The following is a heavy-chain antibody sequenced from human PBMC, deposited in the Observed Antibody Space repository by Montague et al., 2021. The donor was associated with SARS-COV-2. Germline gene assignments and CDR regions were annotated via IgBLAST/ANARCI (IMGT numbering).Heavy chain of an antibody. V-gene: IGHV4-34*01. CDR1: GTSFSGYY. Sequence: SETLSLTCAVHGTSFSGYYWNWIRQPPGKGLEWIGEINQGGSTKYSPSLKSRLTISADTSKNQFSLKLTSVAAADTAVYYCARLRDGVVPSPILGGGPFYPYDNMDVWGRGTRVTVSS. CDR3: ARLRDGVVPSPILGGGPFYPYDNMDV. J-gene: IGHJ6*03. D-gene: IGHD2/OR15-2a*01. CDR2: INQGGST.